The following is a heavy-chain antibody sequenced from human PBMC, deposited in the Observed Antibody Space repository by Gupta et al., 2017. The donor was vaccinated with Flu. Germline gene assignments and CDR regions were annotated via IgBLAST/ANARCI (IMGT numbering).Heavy chain of an antibody. CDR1: GGSVNNGAYY. D-gene: IGHD3-10*02. CDR3: ARLSPMYPFDY. Sequence: QLQLQESGPGLVRASETLSLTCTVSGGSVNNGAYYWGWIRQSPGQGLEWIVTVNYCGNTFYNPSLKGRVTISVDTSKNQFSLILSSVTAADTAVYYCARLSPMYPFDYWGQGTLVTVSS. J-gene: IGHJ4*02. V-gene: IGHV4-39*01. CDR2: VNYCGNT.